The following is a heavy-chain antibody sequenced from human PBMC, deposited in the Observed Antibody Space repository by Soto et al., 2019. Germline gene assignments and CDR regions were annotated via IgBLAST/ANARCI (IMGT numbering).Heavy chain of an antibody. CDR3: ARGGSNDWQVAFDI. V-gene: IGHV4-34*01. J-gene: IGHJ3*02. CDR1: GGSFSGYY. Sequence: SETLSLTCAVYGGSFSGYYWSWIRQPPGKGLEWIGEINHNGNNNYSPSLKSRVTMSLDTSKNQFSLKLTSVTAADTAVYYCARGGSNDWQVAFDIWGQGTMVTVSS. CDR2: INHNGNN. D-gene: IGHD3-9*01.